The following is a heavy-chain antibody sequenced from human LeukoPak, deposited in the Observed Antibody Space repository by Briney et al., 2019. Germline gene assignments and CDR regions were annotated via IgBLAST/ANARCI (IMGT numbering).Heavy chain of an antibody. Sequence: GGSLRLSCAASGFTFSSYEMNWVRRAPGKGLEWVSIIYSLGITYYADSLRGRFTISRDNSKNTVYPQMNSLRVEDTAVYYCARARLWFGELNYYYFDSWGQGTLVAVSS. V-gene: IGHV3-53*01. CDR1: GFTFSSYE. J-gene: IGHJ4*02. CDR2: IYSLGIT. CDR3: ARARLWFGELNYYYFDS. D-gene: IGHD3-10*01.